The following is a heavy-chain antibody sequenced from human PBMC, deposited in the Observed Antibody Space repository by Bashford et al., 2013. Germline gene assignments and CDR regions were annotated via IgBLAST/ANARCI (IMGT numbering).Heavy chain of an antibody. J-gene: IGHJ2*01. Sequence: VRQAYXGRGWSGSHPFSSSSSYIYYADSVKGRFTISRDNAKNSLYLQMNSLRAEDTAVYYCARGQLNWGTYWYFDLWGRGTLVTVSS. D-gene: IGHD7-27*01. CDR2: FSSSSSYI. CDR3: ARGQLNWGTYWYFDL. V-gene: IGHV3-21*01.